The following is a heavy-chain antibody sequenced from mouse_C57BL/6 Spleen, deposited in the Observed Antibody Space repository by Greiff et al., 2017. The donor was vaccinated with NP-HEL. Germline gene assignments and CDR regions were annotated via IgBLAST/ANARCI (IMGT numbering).Heavy chain of an antibody. J-gene: IGHJ4*01. CDR3: ARRIYDGYYGAMDY. V-gene: IGHV1-69*01. D-gene: IGHD2-3*01. CDR2: IDPSDSYT. Sequence: VQLQQPGAELVMPGASVKLSCKASGYTFTSYWMHWVKQRPGQGLEWIGEIDPSDSYTNYNQKFKGKSTLTVDKSSSTAYMQLSILTSEDSAVYYCARRIYDGYYGAMDYWGQGTSVTVSS. CDR1: GYTFTSYW.